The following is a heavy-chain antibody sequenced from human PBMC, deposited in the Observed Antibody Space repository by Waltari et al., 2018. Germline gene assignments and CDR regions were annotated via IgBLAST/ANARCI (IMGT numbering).Heavy chain of an antibody. CDR1: GCYLSSYY. CDR2: LYYSGST. J-gene: IGHJ4*02. D-gene: IGHD4-17*01. CDR3: ARAHDYVEYCDD. Sequence: QVQLQESGPGLVKPSETLSLTCPVSGCYLSSYYWSWIRQPPGKGLEWIGYLYYSGSTNVNPSLKIRVTVSVDTSKNHFSLKLSAVTAADTAVYYWARAHDYVEYCDDWGQGTLVTGSA. V-gene: IGHV4-59*01.